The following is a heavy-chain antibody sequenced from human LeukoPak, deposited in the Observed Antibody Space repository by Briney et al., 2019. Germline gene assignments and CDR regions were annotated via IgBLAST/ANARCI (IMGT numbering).Heavy chain of an antibody. Sequence: GGSLRLSCVGPGFNFNDYYMAWIRQTPGKGLQRVSYMRRGSDYKAYEDSVKGRFTISRDNGKNSLYLQMNSLTAEDTAVYYCARELGVSRAFDIWGQGTMVTVSS. J-gene: IGHJ3*02. D-gene: IGHD6-6*01. CDR1: GFNFNDYY. CDR3: ARELGVSRAFDI. CDR2: MRRGSDYK. V-gene: IGHV3-11*05.